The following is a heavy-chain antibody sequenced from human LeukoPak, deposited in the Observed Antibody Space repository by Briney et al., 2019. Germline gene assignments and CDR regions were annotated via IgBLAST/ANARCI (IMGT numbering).Heavy chain of an antibody. J-gene: IGHJ5*02. V-gene: IGHV4-34*01. CDR1: GGSFSGYY. CDR2: INHRGTT. CDR3: ARVDIVATNWFDP. Sequence: SETLSLTCVVYGGSFSGYYWTWIRQPPGKGLEWIGEINHRGTTTYNPSLKSRVTISVDTPKNQFSLKLNSVTAADTAVYYCARVDIVATNWFDPWGQGTLVIVSP. D-gene: IGHD5-12*01.